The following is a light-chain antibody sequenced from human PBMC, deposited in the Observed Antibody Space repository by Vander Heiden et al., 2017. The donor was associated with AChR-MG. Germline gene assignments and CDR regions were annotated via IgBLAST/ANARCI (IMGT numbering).Light chain of an antibody. Sequence: QTVVTQEPSFSVSPGGPVTLTCVLSLGSSSPSYYPSWYQQTPGQAPRTLIYSTNIRSSGVPDRFSGSILGNKAALTITGAQADDESDYYCVLYMGSGTWMFGGGTKLTVL. CDR1: LGSSSPSYY. V-gene: IGLV8-61*01. CDR2: STN. J-gene: IGLJ3*02. CDR3: VLYMGSGTWM.